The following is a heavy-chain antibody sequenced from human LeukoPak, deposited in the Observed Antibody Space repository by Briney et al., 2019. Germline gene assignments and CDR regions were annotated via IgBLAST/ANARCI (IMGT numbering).Heavy chain of an antibody. D-gene: IGHD2-2*01. CDR3: ARGLGCSSTSCYFLWYFDL. J-gene: IGHJ2*01. CDR2: IYPGDSDT. CDR1: GYSFTSDR. V-gene: IGHV5-51*01. Sequence: GESLKICCKGSGYSFTSDRIGWVRHMPGQRLEWRGIIYPGDSDTGYSPSFQGQVTISADKSISTAYLQWSSLKASDTAMYYCARGLGCSSTSCYFLWYFDLWGRGTLVTVSS.